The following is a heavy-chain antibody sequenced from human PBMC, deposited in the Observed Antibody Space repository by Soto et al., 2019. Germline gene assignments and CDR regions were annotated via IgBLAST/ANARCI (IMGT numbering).Heavy chain of an antibody. D-gene: IGHD5-18*01. CDR2: IIPVFGTG. CDR3: ARVGGTGGYTYGLDY. V-gene: IGHV1-69*06. Sequence: GASVKVSGKASGCTVSSYAISCVRQAPGQGLEWMGGIIPVFGTGIYAQKFQGRVTITADKSTDTAYMELSSLRSEDTAVYFCARVGGTGGYTYGLDYWGQGTLVTVSS. CDR1: GCTVSSYA. J-gene: IGHJ4*02.